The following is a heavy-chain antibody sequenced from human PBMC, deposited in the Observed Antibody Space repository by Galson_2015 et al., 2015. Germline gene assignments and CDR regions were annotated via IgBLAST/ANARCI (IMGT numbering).Heavy chain of an antibody. CDR1: GFTFSSYW. J-gene: IGHJ6*02. CDR3: ARDRHSGYDYYNGMDF. CDR2: INQDGSEK. D-gene: IGHD2-15*01. V-gene: IGHV3-7*03. Sequence: SLRLSCAASGFTFSSYWMSWVRQAPGKGLEWVSNINQDGSEKYYVDSVKGRFTISRDNAKKSLYLQMNSLRAEDTAVYYCARDRHSGYDYYNGMDFWGQAPTVTVS.